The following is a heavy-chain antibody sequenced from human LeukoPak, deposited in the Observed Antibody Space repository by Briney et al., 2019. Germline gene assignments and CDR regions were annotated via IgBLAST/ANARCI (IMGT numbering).Heavy chain of an antibody. CDR3: AKEISADSGTY. CDR1: GGSISSYY. J-gene: IGHJ4*02. V-gene: IGHV4-4*07. D-gene: IGHD3-10*01. Sequence: PSETLSLTCTVSGGSISSYYLSWIRQPAGKGLEWIGRIYSRVTTYNPSLKSRVTMSADTSRNHVSLTLNSVTAADTAVFYCAKEISADSGTYWGQGTLVTVSS. CDR2: IYSRVT.